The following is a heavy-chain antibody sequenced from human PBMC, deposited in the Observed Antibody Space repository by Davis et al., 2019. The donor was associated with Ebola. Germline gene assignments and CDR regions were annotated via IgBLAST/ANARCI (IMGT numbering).Heavy chain of an antibody. CDR2: TYYTSQWYN. CDR3: GRGWLRTGIDY. J-gene: IGHJ4*02. V-gene: IGHV6-1*01. CDR1: GDSVSSSANGA. Sequence: PSETLSLTCDISGDSVSSSANGAWTWIRQSPSRGLEWLGRTYYTSQWYNDYAVSVKSRMTINPDTSKNQFSLKLNTVTPEDTAVYYGGRGWLRTGIDYWGQGTLVTVSS. D-gene: IGHD5-12*01.